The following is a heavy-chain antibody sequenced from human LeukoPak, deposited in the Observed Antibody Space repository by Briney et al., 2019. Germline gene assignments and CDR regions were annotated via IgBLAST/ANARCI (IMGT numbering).Heavy chain of an antibody. CDR1: GGTFSSYA. D-gene: IGHD3-3*01. CDR2: IIPILGTA. Sequence: SVKVSCKASGGTFSSYAISWVRQAPGQGLEWMGGIIPILGTANYAQKFQGRVTITADESTSTAYMELSSLRSEDTAVYYCASSPRFWSGYPLLYFDYWGQGTLVTVSS. J-gene: IGHJ4*02. CDR3: ASSPRFWSGYPLLYFDY. V-gene: IGHV1-69*01.